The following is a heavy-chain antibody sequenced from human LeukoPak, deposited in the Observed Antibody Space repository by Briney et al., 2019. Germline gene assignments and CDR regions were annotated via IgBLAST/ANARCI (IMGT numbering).Heavy chain of an antibody. J-gene: IGHJ4*02. D-gene: IGHD4-17*01. Sequence: SETLSLTCTVSGGSISSGDYYWSWIRQPPGKGLEWIGYIYYSGSTYYNPSLKSRVTISVDTSKNQFSLKLSSVTAADTAVYYCARLLRDYGDYAAFFDYWGQGTLVTVSS. CDR3: ARLLRDYGDYAAFFDY. V-gene: IGHV4-30-4*01. CDR2: IYYSGST. CDR1: GGSISSGDYY.